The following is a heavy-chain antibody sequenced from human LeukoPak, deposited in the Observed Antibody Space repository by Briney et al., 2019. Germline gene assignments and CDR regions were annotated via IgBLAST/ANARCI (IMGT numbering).Heavy chain of an antibody. J-gene: IGHJ4*02. CDR2: ISGRGDNT. D-gene: IGHD4-23*01. Sequence: PGGSLRLSCAASGFTFSGYAMSWVRQAPGKGLEWVSGISGRGDNTYYADSVKGRFAISRDNSKNTLRLQMNSLRDEDPAVYYCAKRVQGNTGPFHCWGQGTLASVSS. V-gene: IGHV3-23*01. CDR1: GFTFSGYA. CDR3: AKRVQGNTGPFHC.